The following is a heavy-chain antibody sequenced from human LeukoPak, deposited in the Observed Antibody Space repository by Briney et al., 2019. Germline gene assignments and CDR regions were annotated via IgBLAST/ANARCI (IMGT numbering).Heavy chain of an antibody. CDR2: IYYSGST. D-gene: IGHD3-22*01. CDR1: GGSFSGYY. CDR3: ATLEPISSGYLY. Sequence: SETLSLTCAVYGGSFSGYYWSWIRQPPGKGLEWIGYIYYSGSTNYNPSLKSRVTMSVDTSKNQFSLKLSSVTAADTAVYYCATLEPISSGYLYWGQGTLVTVSS. V-gene: IGHV4-59*01. J-gene: IGHJ4*02.